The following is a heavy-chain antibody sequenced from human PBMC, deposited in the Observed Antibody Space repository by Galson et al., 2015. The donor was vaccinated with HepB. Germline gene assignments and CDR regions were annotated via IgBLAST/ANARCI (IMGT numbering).Heavy chain of an antibody. V-gene: IGHV1-2*02. Sequence: SVKVSCKASGYTFTDYYIHWVRQAPGRGLEWMGWINPKIGGTNYAQRLQGRATLTRDTSISTTYMEVKRLRSDDTAVYYCSRARGRFGELYWDYWGQGSLVTVSS. D-gene: IGHD3-10*01. J-gene: IGHJ4*02. CDR1: GYTFTDYY. CDR2: INPKIGGT. CDR3: SRARGRFGELYWDY.